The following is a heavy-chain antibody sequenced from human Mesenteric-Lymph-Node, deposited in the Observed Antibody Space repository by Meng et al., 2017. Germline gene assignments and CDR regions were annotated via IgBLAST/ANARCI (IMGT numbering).Heavy chain of an antibody. Sequence: GESLKISCSASGFIFSWFAMSWVRQAPGKGLEWVSSISGDGDTTYYADSVKGRFTISRDNSKNTLSLQMNSLRVEDTATYYCAKGIGNFLFDWFDSWGQGTLVTFSS. CDR2: ISGDGDTT. V-gene: IGHV3-23*01. J-gene: IGHJ5*01. D-gene: IGHD3-10*01. CDR3: AKGIGNFLFDWFDS. CDR1: GFIFSWFA.